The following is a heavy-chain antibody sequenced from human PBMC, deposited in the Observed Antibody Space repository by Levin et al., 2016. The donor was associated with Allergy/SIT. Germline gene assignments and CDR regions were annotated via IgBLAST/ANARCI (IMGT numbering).Heavy chain of an antibody. CDR3: ARGSVLQGIFDY. J-gene: IGHJ4*02. CDR2: INHSGST. Sequence: WIRQPPGKGLEWIGEINHSGSTNYNPSLKSRVTISVDTSKNQFSLKLSSVTAADTAVYYCARGSVLQGIFDYWGQGTLVTVSS. V-gene: IGHV4-34*01.